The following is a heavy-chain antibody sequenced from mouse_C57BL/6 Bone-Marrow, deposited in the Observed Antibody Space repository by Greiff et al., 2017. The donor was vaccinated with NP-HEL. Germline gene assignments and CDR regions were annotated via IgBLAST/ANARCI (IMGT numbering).Heavy chain of an antibody. Sequence: EVQLVESGEGLVKPGGSLKLSCAASGFTFSSYAMSWVRQTPETRLEWVAYISSGGDYIYYADTVKGRFTISRDTARNTLYLQMSSLKSEDTAMYYCTRDGTTVVAYYAMDYWGQGTSVTVSS. CDR2: ISSGGDYI. CDR3: TRDGTTVVAYYAMDY. CDR1: GFTFSSYA. V-gene: IGHV5-9-1*02. D-gene: IGHD1-1*01. J-gene: IGHJ4*01.